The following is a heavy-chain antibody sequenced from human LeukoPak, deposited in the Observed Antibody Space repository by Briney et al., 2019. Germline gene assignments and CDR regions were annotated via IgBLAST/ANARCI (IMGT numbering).Heavy chain of an antibody. V-gene: IGHV3-15*01. CDR2: IKSKTDGGTR. CDR1: GFTFSGYA. CDR3: VTVGAADY. Sequence: GGSMRLSCAASGFTFSGYAMSWVRQAPGKGLEWVGRIKSKTDGGTRDYTAPVKGRFTILRDDSKNRLYLQMNSLKTEDTAVYYCVTVGAADYWGQGTLVTVSS. D-gene: IGHD1-26*01. J-gene: IGHJ4*02.